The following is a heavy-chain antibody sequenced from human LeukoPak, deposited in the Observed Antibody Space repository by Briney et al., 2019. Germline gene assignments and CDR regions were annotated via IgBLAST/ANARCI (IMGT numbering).Heavy chain of an antibody. Sequence: ASVKVSCKASGYTFTSYDINWVRQATGQGLEWMGWMNPNSGNTGYAQKFQGRVTMTRNTSISTAYMELSSLRSEDTAAYYCARGFLYSSGCSPCHYWGQGTLVTVSS. D-gene: IGHD6-19*01. CDR2: MNPNSGNT. CDR3: ARGFLYSSGCSPCHY. V-gene: IGHV1-8*01. CDR1: GYTFTSYD. J-gene: IGHJ4*02.